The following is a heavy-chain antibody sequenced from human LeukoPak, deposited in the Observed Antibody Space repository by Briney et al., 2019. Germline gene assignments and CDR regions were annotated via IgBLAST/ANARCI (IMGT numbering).Heavy chain of an antibody. V-gene: IGHV4-34*01. J-gene: IGHJ5*02. D-gene: IGHD5-18*01. CDR3: ARHTGPGFDP. CDR2: INHSGST. Sequence: SETLSLTCAVYGGSFSNDYWIWIRQSPEKGLEWIGEINHSGSTNYNPSLKSRVTMSVDTSKNQFSMKLTSVTAADTALYYCARHTGPGFDPWGQGTLVIVSS. CDR1: GGSFSNDY.